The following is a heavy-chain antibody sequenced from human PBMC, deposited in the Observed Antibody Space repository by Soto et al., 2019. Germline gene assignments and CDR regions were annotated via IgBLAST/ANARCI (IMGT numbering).Heavy chain of an antibody. J-gene: IGHJ4*02. CDR2: INPSGGST. CDR1: GYTFTSYY. V-gene: IGHV1-46*01. Sequence: QVQLVQSGAEVKKPGASVKVSCKASGYTFTSYYMHWLRQAPGQGLEWMGIINPSGGSTSHAQKFQGRVTMTRDTSTSTVYMELSSLRSEYTAVYYCARSSANARNYYDSSGYLDYWGQRALGSVSS. CDR3: ARSSANARNYYDSSGYLDY. D-gene: IGHD3-22*01.